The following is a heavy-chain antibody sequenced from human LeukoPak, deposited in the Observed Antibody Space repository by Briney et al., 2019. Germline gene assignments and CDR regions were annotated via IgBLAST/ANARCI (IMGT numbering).Heavy chain of an antibody. CDR2: IVVGSGNT. J-gene: IGHJ6*02. V-gene: IGHV1-58*02. D-gene: IGHD3-10*01. Sequence: SVKVSCKASGFTFTSSAMQWVRQARGQRLEWIGWIVVGSGNTNYAQKFQERVTITRDMSTSTAYMELSSLRSEDTAVYYCAAGGQRELSGSYRAGPYYYYGMDVWGQGTTVTVSS. CDR3: AAGGQRELSGSYRAGPYYYYGMDV. CDR1: GFTFTSSA.